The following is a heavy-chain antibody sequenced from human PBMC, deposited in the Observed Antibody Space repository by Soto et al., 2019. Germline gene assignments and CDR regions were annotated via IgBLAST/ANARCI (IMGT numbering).Heavy chain of an antibody. CDR1: GYSFAGYW. V-gene: IGHV5-10-1*01. CDR2: IDPSDSQT. CDR3: ARQLYDSATGPNFQYCFDS. D-gene: IGHD2-15*01. Sequence: GESLKISCKGSGYSFAGYWITWVRQKPGKGLEWMGRIDPSDSQTYYSPSFRGHVTISATKSITTVFLQWSSLRASDTAMYYCARQLYDSATGPNFQYCFDSWGQGTPVTVS. J-gene: IGHJ4*02.